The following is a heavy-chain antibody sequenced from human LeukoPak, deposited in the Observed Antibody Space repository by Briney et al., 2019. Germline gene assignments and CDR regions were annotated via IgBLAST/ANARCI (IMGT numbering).Heavy chain of an antibody. J-gene: IGHJ5*02. CDR3: ARTTLRYFDWLVAHNWFAP. V-gene: IGHV4-59*12. Sequence: SETLSLTCTVSGGSISSYYWSWIRQPPGKGLEWIGYIYYSGSTNYNPSLKSRVTISVDTSKNQFSLKLSSVTAADTAVYYCARTTLRYFDWLVAHNWFAPWGQGTLVTVSS. CDR1: GGSISSYY. D-gene: IGHD3-9*01. CDR2: IYYSGST.